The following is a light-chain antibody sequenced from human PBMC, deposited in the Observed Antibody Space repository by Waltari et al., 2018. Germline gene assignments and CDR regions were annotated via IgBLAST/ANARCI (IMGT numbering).Light chain of an antibody. CDR3: SSYTSSSTWV. V-gene: IGLV2-14*01. Sequence: QSALTQPASVSGSPGQSITISCTGTSSDVVGYHYASWFQQHPGKAPKLIIYEVSNRPSGISNRFSGSKSGNTASLTISGLQAEDEADYYCSSYTSSSTWVFGGGTKLTVL. J-gene: IGLJ3*02. CDR2: EVS. CDR1: SSDVVGYHY.